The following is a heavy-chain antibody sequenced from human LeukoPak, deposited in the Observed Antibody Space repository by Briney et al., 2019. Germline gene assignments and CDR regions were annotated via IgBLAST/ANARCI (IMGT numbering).Heavy chain of an antibody. J-gene: IGHJ4*02. CDR1: GYTFTGYY. D-gene: IGHD3-22*01. CDR2: INPNSGGT. CDR3: ARVAYYYDSSGSYFDY. V-gene: IGHV1-2*02. Sequence: ASVKVSCKASGYTFTGYYMHWVRQAPGQGLEWMGWINPNSGGTNYAQKLQGRVTMTRDTSISTAYMELSRLRSDDTAVYYCARVAYYYDSSGSYFDYWGQGTLVTVSS.